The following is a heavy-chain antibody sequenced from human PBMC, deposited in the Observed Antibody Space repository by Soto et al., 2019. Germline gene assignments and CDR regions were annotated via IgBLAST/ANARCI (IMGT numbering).Heavy chain of an antibody. Sequence: WETLSLTCAVYGGSFSGYYLSWIRQPPGKGLEWIGEINHSGSTNYNPSLKSRVTISIDTSKNQFSLKLNSVTAADTAVYYRERGRGSSWYRDYYYYGMDVWGQGTTVTVSS. CDR3: ERGRGSSWYRDYYYYGMDV. V-gene: IGHV4-34*01. CDR1: GGSFSGYY. CDR2: INHSGST. D-gene: IGHD6-13*01. J-gene: IGHJ6*02.